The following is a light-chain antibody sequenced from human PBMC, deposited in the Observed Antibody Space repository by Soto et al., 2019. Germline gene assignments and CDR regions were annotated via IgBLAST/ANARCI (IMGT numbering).Light chain of an antibody. CDR3: QQTYSAPRT. CDR2: AAS. J-gene: IGKJ1*01. Sequence: DIQMTQSPSSLSASVGERVTIACRASQTISNYLNWYQQKPGQAPKLLISAASSLQSGVPSRFSGSGSGTDFTLIISSLQPEDFATYYCQQTYSAPRTFGHGTKVEV. V-gene: IGKV1-39*01. CDR1: QTISNY.